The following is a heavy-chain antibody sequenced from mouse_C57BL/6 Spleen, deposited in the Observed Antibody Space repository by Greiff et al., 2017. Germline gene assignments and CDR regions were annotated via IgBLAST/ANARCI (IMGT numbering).Heavy chain of an antibody. D-gene: IGHD2-4*01. CDR1: GFTFSSYA. CDR3: TRDGPYDYDEDYAMDY. J-gene: IGHJ4*01. Sequence: EVQLVESGEGLVKPGGSLKLSCAASGFTFSSYAMSWVRQTPEKRLEWVAYISSGGDYIYYADTVKGRFTISRDNARNTLYLQMSSLKSEDTAMYYCTRDGPYDYDEDYAMDYWGQGTSVTVSS. CDR2: ISSGGDYI. V-gene: IGHV5-9-1*02.